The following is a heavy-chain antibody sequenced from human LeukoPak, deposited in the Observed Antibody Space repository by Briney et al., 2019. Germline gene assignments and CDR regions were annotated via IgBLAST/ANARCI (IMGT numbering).Heavy chain of an antibody. J-gene: IGHJ5*02. CDR1: GGSIRSYY. CDR2: ISYSGGT. Sequence: SETLSLTCTVSGGSIRSYYWSWIRQPPGKGLEWVGYISYSGGTNYNPSLKSRVTISIDTSKNQFSLNLSSVTAADTAVYYCASRVRMSSTAVPDTWLDPWGQGTLVNVSS. V-gene: IGHV4-59*08. CDR3: ASRVRMSSTAVPDTWLDP. D-gene: IGHD2-2*01.